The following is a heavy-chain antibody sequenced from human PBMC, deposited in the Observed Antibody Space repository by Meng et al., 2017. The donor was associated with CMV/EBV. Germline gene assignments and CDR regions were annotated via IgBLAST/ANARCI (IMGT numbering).Heavy chain of an antibody. D-gene: IGHD5-12*01. CDR3: AKVRHAGYSGYDIFF. Sequence: GESLKISCAASGFTFSSYAMSWVRQAPGKGLEWVSAISGSGGSTYYADSVKGRFTISRDNSKNTLYLQMNSLRAEDTAVYYCAKVRHAGYSGYDIFFWGQGTLVTVSS. J-gene: IGHJ4*02. CDR2: ISGSGGST. CDR1: GFTFSSYA. V-gene: IGHV3-23*01.